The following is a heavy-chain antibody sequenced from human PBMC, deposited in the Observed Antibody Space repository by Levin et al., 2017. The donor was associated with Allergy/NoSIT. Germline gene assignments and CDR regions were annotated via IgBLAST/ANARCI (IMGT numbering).Heavy chain of an antibody. D-gene: IGHD3-22*01. J-gene: IGHJ4*02. CDR3: ARGRGYDSSGYSG. CDR1: GGSFSGYY. Sequence: TSETLSLTCAVYGGSFSGYYWSWIRQPPGKGLEWIGEINHSGSTNYNPSLKSRVTISVDTSKNQFSLKLSSVTAADTAVYYCARGRGYDSSGYSGWGQGTLVTVSS. V-gene: IGHV4-34*01. CDR2: INHSGST.